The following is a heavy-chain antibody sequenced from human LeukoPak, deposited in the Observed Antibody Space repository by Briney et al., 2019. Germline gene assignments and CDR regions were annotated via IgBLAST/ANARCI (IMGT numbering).Heavy chain of an antibody. J-gene: IGHJ5*02. CDR1: GGSISSTTYY. CDR2: IYYSGST. V-gene: IGHV4-39*01. D-gene: IGHD2-2*01. Sequence: KPSETLSLTCTVSGGSISSTTYYWGWIRQSPEKGLEWIGSIYYSGSTYYKPSLKSRVTISVDTSKNQFSLKLSSVTAADTAVYYCARHIQLPAAVVVWFDPWGQGTLVTVSS. CDR3: ARHIQLPAAVVVWFDP.